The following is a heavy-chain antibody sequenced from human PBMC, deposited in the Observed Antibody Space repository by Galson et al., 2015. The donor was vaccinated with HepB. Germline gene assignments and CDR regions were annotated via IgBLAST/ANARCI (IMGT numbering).Heavy chain of an antibody. D-gene: IGHD3-10*02. CDR1: GYTFTSYD. CDR3: ARCITIFGCGFDP. Sequence: SVKVSCKASGYTFTSYDINWVRQATGQGLEWVGWMNPNSGNTDYAQKFQGRVTMTRNTSISTAYMELSSLRSEDTAVYYCARCITIFGCGFDPWGQGTLVTVSS. CDR2: MNPNSGNT. J-gene: IGHJ5*02. V-gene: IGHV1-8*01.